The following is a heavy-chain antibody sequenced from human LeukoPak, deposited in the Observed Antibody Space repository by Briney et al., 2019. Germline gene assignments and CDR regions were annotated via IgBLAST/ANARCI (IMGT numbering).Heavy chain of an antibody. CDR3: ARAVAENWFDP. J-gene: IGHJ5*02. Sequence: PGGSLRLSXAASGFTFSSYWMSWVRQAPGKGLEWVANIKQDGSEKYYVDSVKGRFSISRDNAKNSLYLQMNSLRVEDTAVYYCARAVAENWFDPWGQGTLVTVSS. CDR1: GFTFSSYW. V-gene: IGHV3-7*01. D-gene: IGHD6-19*01. CDR2: IKQDGSEK.